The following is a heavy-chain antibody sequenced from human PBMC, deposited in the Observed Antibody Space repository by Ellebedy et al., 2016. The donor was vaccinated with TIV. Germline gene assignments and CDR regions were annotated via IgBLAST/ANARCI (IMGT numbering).Heavy chain of an antibody. Sequence: PGGSLRLSCAASGFTFRSYAMSWVRQAPGKGLEWVSLISGSGGSTYYADSVKGRFTVSRDNPKNTLYVQMNSLGAEDTAVYYCAKVRGYSGYDPPAIEYWGQGTLVTVSS. CDR3: AKVRGYSGYDPPAIEY. J-gene: IGHJ4*02. CDR2: ISGSGGST. D-gene: IGHD5-12*01. V-gene: IGHV3-23*01. CDR1: GFTFRSYA.